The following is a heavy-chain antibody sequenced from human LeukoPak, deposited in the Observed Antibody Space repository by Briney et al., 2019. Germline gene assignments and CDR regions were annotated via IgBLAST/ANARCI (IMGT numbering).Heavy chain of an antibody. CDR1: GFTFSSYA. D-gene: IGHD1-26*01. V-gene: IGHV4-59*01. CDR2: IYYSGST. Sequence: GSLRLSCAASGFTFSSYAMHWVRQAPGKGLEWIGYIYYSGSTNYNPSLKSRVTISVDTSKNQFSLKLSSVTAADTAVYYCARVSSYSWYFDLWGRGTLVTVSS. J-gene: IGHJ2*01. CDR3: ARVSSYSWYFDL.